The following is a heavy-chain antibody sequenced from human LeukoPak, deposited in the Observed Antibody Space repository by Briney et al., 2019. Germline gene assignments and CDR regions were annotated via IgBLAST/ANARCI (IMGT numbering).Heavy chain of an antibody. CDR2: ISGSGGST. D-gene: IGHD3-10*01. V-gene: IGHV3-23*01. J-gene: IGHJ4*02. CDR3: AKDYQAHYYGSGSYYANFDY. CDR1: GFTFSNYA. Sequence: GGSLRLSCAASGFTFSNYAMSWVRQAPGKGLEWVSAISGSGGSTYYADSVKGRFTISRDNSKNTLYLQMNSLRAEDTAVYYCAKDYQAHYYGSGSYYANFDYWGQGTLVTVSS.